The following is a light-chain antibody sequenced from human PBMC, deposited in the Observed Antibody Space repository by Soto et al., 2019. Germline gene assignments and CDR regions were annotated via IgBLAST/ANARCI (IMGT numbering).Light chain of an antibody. CDR3: QKYNSFPWK. V-gene: IGKV1-33*01. J-gene: IGKJ1*01. Sequence: DIQITHSPSSLPASVGDRVNITFQATQDISTFLNWYQQKPGKAPRLLIHDASNLETGVPSRFNGSRSETEFTLTIRNLQPDDFATYYCQKYNSFPWKFGLGTTVDIK. CDR1: QDISTF. CDR2: DAS.